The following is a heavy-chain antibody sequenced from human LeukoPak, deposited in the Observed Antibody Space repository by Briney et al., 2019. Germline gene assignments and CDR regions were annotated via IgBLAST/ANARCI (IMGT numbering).Heavy chain of an antibody. D-gene: IGHD3-3*01. V-gene: IGHV3-33*08. Sequence: GGSLRLSCAASGFTFSSYGMHWVRQAPGKGLEWVAVIWYGGSNKYYADSVKGRFTISRDNSKNTLYLQMNSLRAEDTAVYYCARCRYYDFWSGYRHYYYMDVWGKGTTVTVSS. J-gene: IGHJ6*03. CDR1: GFTFSSYG. CDR3: ARCRYYDFWSGYRHYYYMDV. CDR2: IWYGGSNK.